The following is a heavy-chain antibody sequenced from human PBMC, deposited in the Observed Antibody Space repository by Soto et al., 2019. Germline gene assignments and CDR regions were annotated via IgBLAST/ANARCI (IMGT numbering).Heavy chain of an antibody. D-gene: IGHD3-9*01. V-gene: IGHV3-30*18. Sequence: QVQLVESGGGVVQPGRSLRLSCAASGLTFSSYGMHWVRQAPGKGLEWVAVISYDGSNKYYADSVKGRFTISRDNSKNTLYLQMNSLRAEDTAVYYCAKDLKWYYDILTGPSDAFDIWGQGTMVTVSS. J-gene: IGHJ3*02. CDR2: ISYDGSNK. CDR3: AKDLKWYYDILTGPSDAFDI. CDR1: GLTFSSYG.